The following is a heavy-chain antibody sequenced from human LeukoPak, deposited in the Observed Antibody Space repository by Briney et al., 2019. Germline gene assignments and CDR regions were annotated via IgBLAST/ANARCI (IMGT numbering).Heavy chain of an antibody. D-gene: IGHD6-13*01. CDR3: ARTRSSTWHLLDY. CDR2: VYFSGTT. CDR1: GDSITDSY. J-gene: IGHJ4*02. Sequence: SETLPLTCAVYGDSITDSYWTWMRQPPGKGLEWIAYVYFSGTTYYNPSFMSRVTISVDTSKNQFSLKLTSVTAADTAVYYCARTRSSTWHLLDYWGQGTLVTVSS. V-gene: IGHV4-59*01.